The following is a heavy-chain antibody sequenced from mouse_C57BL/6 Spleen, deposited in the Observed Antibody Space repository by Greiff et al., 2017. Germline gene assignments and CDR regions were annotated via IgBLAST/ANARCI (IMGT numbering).Heavy chain of an antibody. J-gene: IGHJ3*01. Sequence: VQLQQPGAELVKPGASVKLSCKASGYTFTSYWMHWVKQRPGRGLERIGRIDPNSGGTKYNEKFKSKATLTVDKPSSTAYMQLSSLTSEDSAVYYCARGYYSNYAWFAYWGQGTLVTVSA. V-gene: IGHV1-72*01. CDR2: IDPNSGGT. D-gene: IGHD2-5*01. CDR1: GYTFTSYW. CDR3: ARGYYSNYAWFAY.